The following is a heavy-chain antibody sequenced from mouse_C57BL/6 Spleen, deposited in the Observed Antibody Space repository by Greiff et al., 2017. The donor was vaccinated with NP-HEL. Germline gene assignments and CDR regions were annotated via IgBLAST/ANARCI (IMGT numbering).Heavy chain of an antibody. CDR2: IDPSDSYT. Sequence: QVQLQQPGAELVMPGASVKLSCKASGYTFTSYWMHWVKQRPGQGLEWIGEIDPSDSYTNYNQKFKGKSTLTVDKSSSTAYMQLSSLTSEDSAVYYCASGLLRSYYFDYWGQGTTLTVSS. CDR1: GYTFTSYW. D-gene: IGHD1-1*01. J-gene: IGHJ2*01. CDR3: ASGLLRSYYFDY. V-gene: IGHV1-69*01.